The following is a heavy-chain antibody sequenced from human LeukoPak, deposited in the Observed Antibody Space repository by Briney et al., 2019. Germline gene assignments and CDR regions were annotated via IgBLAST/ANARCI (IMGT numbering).Heavy chain of an antibody. D-gene: IGHD6-19*01. CDR2: ISDDGSKK. Sequence: GGSLRLSCVASGFTFNNYAMHWVRQAPGKGLEWVAVISDDGSKKYNADSVKGRFTISRDNAKNSLYLQMNSLRAEDTAVYYCARDGGWYSYYYYGMDVWGKGTTVTVSS. J-gene: IGHJ6*04. CDR1: GFTFNNYA. CDR3: ARDGGWYSYYYYGMDV. V-gene: IGHV3-30-3*01.